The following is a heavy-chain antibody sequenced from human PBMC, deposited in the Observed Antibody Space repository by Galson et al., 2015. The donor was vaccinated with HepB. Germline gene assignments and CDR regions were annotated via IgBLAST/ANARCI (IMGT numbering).Heavy chain of an antibody. CDR1: GFTFSSYA. D-gene: IGHD5-18*01. V-gene: IGHV3-23*01. J-gene: IGHJ4*02. CDR3: AKALQIQLWFEGRGGTGSFDY. CDR2: ISGSGGST. Sequence: SLRLSCAASGFTFSSYAMSWVRQAPGKGLEWVSAISGSGGSTYYADSVKGRFTISRDNSKNTLYLQMNSLRAEDTAVYYCAKALQIQLWFEGRGGTGSFDYWGQGTLVTVSS.